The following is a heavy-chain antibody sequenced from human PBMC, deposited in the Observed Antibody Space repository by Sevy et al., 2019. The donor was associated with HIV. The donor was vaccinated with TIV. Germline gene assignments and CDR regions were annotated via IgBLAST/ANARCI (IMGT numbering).Heavy chain of an antibody. CDR2: ISSGSSYM. CDR1: GFTFSYYT. CDR3: ARDRDYYGSGTFDA. D-gene: IGHD3-10*01. Sequence: GGSLRLSCAASGFTFSYYTMNWVRQAPGKGLEWVSYISSGSSYMSYTDSVKGRFTISRDNAKNSLYLQMNSLRPEDTAMYFCARDRDYYGSGTFDAWSQGTTVTVSS. V-gene: IGHV3-21*06. J-gene: IGHJ6*02.